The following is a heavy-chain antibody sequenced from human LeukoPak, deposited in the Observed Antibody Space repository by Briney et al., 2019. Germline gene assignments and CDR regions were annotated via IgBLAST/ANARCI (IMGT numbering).Heavy chain of an antibody. V-gene: IGHV4-34*01. J-gene: IGHJ1*01. CDR1: GGSFSGYY. CDR2: INHSGST. D-gene: IGHD6-13*01. Sequence: PSETLSLTCAVYGGSFSGYYWSWIRQSPGKGLEWIGEINHSGSTNYNPSLKSRVTISVDTSKNQFSLKLSSVTAADTAVYYCARGKKGAAGTGYFQHWGQGTLVTVSS. CDR3: ARGKKGAAGTGYFQH.